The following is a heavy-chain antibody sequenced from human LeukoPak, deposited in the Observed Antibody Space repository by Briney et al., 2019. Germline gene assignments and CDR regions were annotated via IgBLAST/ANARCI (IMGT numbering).Heavy chain of an antibody. J-gene: IGHJ6*03. D-gene: IGHD3-10*01. CDR3: ARVPKAEVLLWFGEGDYYYMDV. CDR2: VSTSGSAR. V-gene: IGHV3-11*01. CDR1: GFTFSDYY. Sequence: PGGSLRLSCAASGFTFSDYYMSWIRQAPGKGLEWISYVSTSGSARYSADSVKGRFTISRDNAKNSLYLQMNSLRAEDTALYYCARVPKAEVLLWFGEGDYYYMDVWGKGTTVTVSS.